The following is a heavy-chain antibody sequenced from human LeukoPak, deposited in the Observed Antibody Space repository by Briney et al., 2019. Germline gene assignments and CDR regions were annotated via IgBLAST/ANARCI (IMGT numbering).Heavy chain of an antibody. V-gene: IGHV3-74*01. CDR2: INSDGSST. CDR1: GFTFSSYW. D-gene: IGHD6-19*01. Sequence: GGSLRLSCAASGFTFSSYWMHWVRQAPGKGLVWVSRINSDGSSTSYADSVKGRFTISRDNAKNTLYLQMNSLRAEDTAVYYCARSVQRGAQQWLVPSGDAFDIWGQGTMVTVSS. CDR3: ARSVQRGAQQWLVPSGDAFDI. J-gene: IGHJ3*02.